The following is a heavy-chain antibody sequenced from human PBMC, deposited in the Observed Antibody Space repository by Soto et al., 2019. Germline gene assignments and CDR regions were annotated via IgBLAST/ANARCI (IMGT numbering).Heavy chain of an antibody. Sequence: PSETLSLPGSVYGWSFSGYYWSWIRQPPGKGLEWIGEINHSGSTNYNPSLKSRVTISVDTSKNQFSLKLSSVTAADTAVYYCARGGYSSRLPYYYYYYGMDVWGQGTTVTVSS. J-gene: IGHJ6*02. CDR3: ARGGYSSRLPYYYYYYGMDV. V-gene: IGHV4-34*01. CDR2: INHSGST. CDR1: GWSFSGYY. D-gene: IGHD5-18*01.